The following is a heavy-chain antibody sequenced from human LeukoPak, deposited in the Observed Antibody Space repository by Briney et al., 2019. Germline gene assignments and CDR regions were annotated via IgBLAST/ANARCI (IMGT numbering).Heavy chain of an antibody. Sequence: GGSLRLSCAASGFTFSYYWMSWVRQAPGKGLEWVANIKEDGSEDYSVDSVKGRFTISRDNAKNSLYLQMNSLRAEDTAVYYCARESSGRNRFLNYYYYMDVWGKGTTVTISS. CDR2: IKEDGSED. J-gene: IGHJ6*03. CDR1: GFTFSYYW. CDR3: ARESSGRNRFLNYYYYMDV. V-gene: IGHV3-7*01. D-gene: IGHD6-19*01.